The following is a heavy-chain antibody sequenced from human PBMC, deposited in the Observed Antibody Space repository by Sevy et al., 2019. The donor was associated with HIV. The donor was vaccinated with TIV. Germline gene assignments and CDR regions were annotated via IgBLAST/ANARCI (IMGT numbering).Heavy chain of an antibody. D-gene: IGHD1-26*01. V-gene: IGHV3-21*01. CDR1: GFTFSSYS. CDR2: ISSSSSYI. J-gene: IGHJ4*02. Sequence: GGSLRLSCAASGFTFSSYSMNWVRQAPGKGLEWVSSISSSSSYIYYADSVKGRFTISRDNAKYSLYLQMNSLRAEDTAVYYCARDPREYFDYWGQGTLVTVSS. CDR3: ARDPREYFDY.